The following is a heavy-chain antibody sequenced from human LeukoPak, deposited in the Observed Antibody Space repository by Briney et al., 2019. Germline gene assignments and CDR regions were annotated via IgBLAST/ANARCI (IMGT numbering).Heavy chain of an antibody. CDR2: IIPILGIA. V-gene: IGHV1-69*04. CDR1: RGIFSSYA. Sequence: GASVKVSCKASRGIFSSYAISWVRQAPGQGLEWMGRIIPILGIANYAQKFQGRVTITADKSTSTAYMDLSSLRSEDTAVYYCARDLPPYYFDYWGQGTLVTVSS. CDR3: ARDLPPYYFDY. J-gene: IGHJ4*02.